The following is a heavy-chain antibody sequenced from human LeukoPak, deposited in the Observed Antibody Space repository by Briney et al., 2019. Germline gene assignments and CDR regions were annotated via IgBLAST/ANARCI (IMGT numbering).Heavy chain of an antibody. V-gene: IGHV3-21*01. CDR2: ISSSSSYI. CDR3: ARDVADDDSSGPR. J-gene: IGHJ4*02. CDR1: GFTFSSYS. Sequence: GGSLRLSCAASGFTFSSYSMNWVRQAPGKGLEWVSSISSSSSYIYYADSVKGRFTISRDNAKNSLYLQMNSLRAEDTAVYYCARDVADDDSSGPRWGQGTLVTVSS. D-gene: IGHD3-22*01.